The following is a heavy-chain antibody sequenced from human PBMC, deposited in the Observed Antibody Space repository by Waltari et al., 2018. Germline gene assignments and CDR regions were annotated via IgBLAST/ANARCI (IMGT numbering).Heavy chain of an antibody. CDR2: INQDGSGE. V-gene: IGHV3-7*04. Sequence: EVQLVESGGGLVQPGGSLRLSCAPSGFTFSSFWMSWARQASGKGLEWVANINQDGSGEYYVDSVKGRFTISRDNARNSLYLQMNSLRAEDTAVYYCQRGDYWGQGTLVTVSS. CDR1: GFTFSSFW. CDR3: QRGDY. J-gene: IGHJ4*02.